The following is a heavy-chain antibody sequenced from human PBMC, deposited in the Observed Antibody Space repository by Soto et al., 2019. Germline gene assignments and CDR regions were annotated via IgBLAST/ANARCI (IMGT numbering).Heavy chain of an antibody. CDR1: GFTFSSYG. Sequence: QVQLVESGGGVVQPGRSLRLSCAASGFTFSSYGMHWVRQAPGKGLEWVAVIWYDGSNKYYADSVKGRFTISRDNSKNTLYLQMNSLRAEDTAVYYCAREEGDGLPAAMNYYYYGMDVWGQGTTVTVSS. D-gene: IGHD2-2*01. CDR3: AREEGDGLPAAMNYYYYGMDV. J-gene: IGHJ6*02. CDR2: IWYDGSNK. V-gene: IGHV3-33*01.